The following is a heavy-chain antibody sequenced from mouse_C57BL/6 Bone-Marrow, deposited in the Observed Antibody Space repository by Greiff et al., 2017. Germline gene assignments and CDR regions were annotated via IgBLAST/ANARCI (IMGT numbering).Heavy chain of an antibody. Sequence: VQLQQSGAELMKPGASVKLSCKATGYTFTGYWIEWVKQRPGHGLEWIGEILPGSGSTNYNEKFKGKATFTADTSSNTAYMQISSLTTEDSAIYYCARGYDGSSFYYFDYWGQGTTLTVSS. CDR1: GYTFTGYW. J-gene: IGHJ2*01. CDR2: ILPGSGST. D-gene: IGHD1-1*01. CDR3: ARGYDGSSFYYFDY. V-gene: IGHV1-9*01.